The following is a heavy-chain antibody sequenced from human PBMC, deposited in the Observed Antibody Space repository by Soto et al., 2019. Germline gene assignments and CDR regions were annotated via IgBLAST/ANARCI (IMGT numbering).Heavy chain of an antibody. Sequence: ASVKVSCKASGYTFTSYAMHWVRQAPGQRLEWMGWINAGNGNTKYSQKFQGRVTITRDTSASTAYMELSSLRSEDTAVYYCARGMVQRSVVGYYYYYYMDVWGKGTTVTVSS. D-gene: IGHD1-1*01. CDR3: ARGMVQRSVVGYYYYYYMDV. CDR2: INAGNGNT. V-gene: IGHV1-3*01. CDR1: GYTFTSYA. J-gene: IGHJ6*03.